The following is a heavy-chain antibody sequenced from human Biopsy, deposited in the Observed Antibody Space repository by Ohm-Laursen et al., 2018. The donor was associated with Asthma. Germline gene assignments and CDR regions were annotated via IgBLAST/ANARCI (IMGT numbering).Heavy chain of an antibody. CDR1: GFTFSSYG. D-gene: IGHD2-2*01. V-gene: IGHV3-33*01. CDR3: ARGGLGYCSSTSCYQNYYYGMDV. J-gene: IGHJ6*02. CDR2: IWYDGSNK. Sequence: SLRLSYAASGFTFSSYGMHWVRQAPGKGLEWVAVIWYDGSNKYYADSVKGRFTISRDNSKNTLYLQMNSLRAEDTAVYYCARGGLGYCSSTSCYQNYYYGMDVWGQGTTVTVSS.